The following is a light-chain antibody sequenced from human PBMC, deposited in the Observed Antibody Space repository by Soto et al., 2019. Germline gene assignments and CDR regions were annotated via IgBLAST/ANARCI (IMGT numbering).Light chain of an antibody. CDR1: QSVSSN. CDR2: GAA. Sequence: EIVMTQSPATLSVSPGERATLSCRASQSVSSNLAWYQQKPGQAPRLLIYGAATRVTGIPARFSGSGSGTEFTLTISSLQSEDFVVYYCQQYNNWPPHTFGQGTKLEIK. CDR3: QQYNNWPPHT. V-gene: IGKV3-15*01. J-gene: IGKJ2*01.